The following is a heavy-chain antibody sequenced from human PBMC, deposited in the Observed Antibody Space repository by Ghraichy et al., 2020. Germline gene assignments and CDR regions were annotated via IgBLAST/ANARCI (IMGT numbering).Heavy chain of an antibody. V-gene: IGHV4-59*01. CDR2: IYYSGST. CDR3: ARDRRGAAGTFWFDY. CDR1: GGSISSYY. J-gene: IGHJ4*02. D-gene: IGHD6-13*01. Sequence: SQTLSLTCTVSGGSISSYYWSWIRQPPGKGLEWIGYIYYSGSTNYNPSLKSRVTISVDTSKNQFSLKLSSVTAADTAVYYCARDRRGAAGTFWFDYWGQGTLVTVSS.